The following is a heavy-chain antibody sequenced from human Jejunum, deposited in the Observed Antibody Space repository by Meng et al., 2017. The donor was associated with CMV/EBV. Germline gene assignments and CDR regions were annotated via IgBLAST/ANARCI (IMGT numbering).Heavy chain of an antibody. CDR3: ARDYYGSGRIHGTPN. V-gene: IGHV3-11*01. J-gene: IGHJ4*02. Sequence: FTFSDYYMSWIRQAPGKGLEWVSYISGSSSTIYYADSVKGRCTISRDNAKNSLYLQMNSLRAEDTAVYYCARDYYGSGRIHGTPNWGQGTLVTVSS. D-gene: IGHD3-10*01. CDR1: FTFSDYY. CDR2: ISGSSSTI.